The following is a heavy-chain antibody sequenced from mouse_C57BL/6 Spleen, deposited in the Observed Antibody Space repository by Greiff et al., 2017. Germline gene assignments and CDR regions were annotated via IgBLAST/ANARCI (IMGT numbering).Heavy chain of an antibody. CDR3: ARRKTAQATGAMDY. Sequence: VQLQQSGPVLVKPGASVKMSCKASGYTFTDYYMNWVKQSHGKSLEWIGVINPYNGGTSYNQKFKGKATLTVDKSSSTAYMELNSLTSEDSAVYYCARRKTAQATGAMDYWGQGTSVTVSS. J-gene: IGHJ4*01. CDR2: INPYNGGT. CDR1: GYTFTDYY. V-gene: IGHV1-19*01. D-gene: IGHD3-2*02.